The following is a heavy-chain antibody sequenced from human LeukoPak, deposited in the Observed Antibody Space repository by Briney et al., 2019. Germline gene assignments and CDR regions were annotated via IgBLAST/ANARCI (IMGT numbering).Heavy chain of an antibody. Sequence: SGPTLVKPTQTLTLTCTFSGFSLSTSGVGVGWIRQPPGKALEWLALIYWNDDKRYSPSLKGRLTITKDTSKNQVVLTMTNMDPVDTATYYCAHLSYGVPFGYWGQGTLVTVSS. CDR2: IYWNDDK. V-gene: IGHV2-5*01. CDR3: AHLSYGVPFGY. D-gene: IGHD4-17*01. J-gene: IGHJ4*02. CDR1: GFSLSTSGVG.